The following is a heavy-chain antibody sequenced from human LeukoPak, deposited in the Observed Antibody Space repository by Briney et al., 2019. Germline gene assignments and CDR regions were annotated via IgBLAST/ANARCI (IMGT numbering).Heavy chain of an antibody. Sequence: SETLSLTCTVSGGSISSGGYYWSWIRQPPGKGLEWIGYIYHSGSTYYNPSLKSRVTISVDRSKNQFSLKLSSVTAADTAVYYCARWPSHYDFWSGPRGFDYWGQGTLVTVSS. V-gene: IGHV4-30-2*01. CDR2: IYHSGST. CDR1: GGSISSGGYY. J-gene: IGHJ4*02. D-gene: IGHD3-3*01. CDR3: ARWPSHYDFWSGPRGFDY.